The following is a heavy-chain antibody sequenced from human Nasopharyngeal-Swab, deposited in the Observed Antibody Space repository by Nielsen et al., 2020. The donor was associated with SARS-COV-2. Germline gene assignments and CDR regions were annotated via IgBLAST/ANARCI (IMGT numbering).Heavy chain of an antibody. J-gene: IGHJ6*02. V-gene: IGHV1-18*01. D-gene: IGHD3-10*01. Sequence: WVRQAPGQGLEWMGWISGYNGKTNYAEKFQDRVTMTTDTSTYTAYMELRSLRSDDTAMYYCARGGAMVRSYGMDVWGQGTTVTVSS. CDR3: ARGGAMVRSYGMDV. CDR2: ISGYNGKT.